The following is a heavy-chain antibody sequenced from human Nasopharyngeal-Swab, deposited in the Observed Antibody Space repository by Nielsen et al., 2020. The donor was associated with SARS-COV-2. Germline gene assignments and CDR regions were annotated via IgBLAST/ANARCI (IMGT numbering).Heavy chain of an antibody. D-gene: IGHD3-9*01. CDR3: ARLPNSYNIWTGSQLSFFDY. CDR1: GFTFSDYW. Sequence: GESLKISCAASGFTFSDYWMQWVRQAPGKGLEWVALIKADGSEKLYVDSVKGRFTISRDNAKNSLFLQMNSLKASDTAMYFCARLPNSYNIWTGSQLSFFDYWGQGTLVTVSS. J-gene: IGHJ4*02. CDR2: IKADGSEK. V-gene: IGHV3-7*03.